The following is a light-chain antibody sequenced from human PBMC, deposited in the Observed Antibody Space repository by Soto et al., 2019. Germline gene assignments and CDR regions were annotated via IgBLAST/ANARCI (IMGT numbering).Light chain of an antibody. CDR2: EAT. V-gene: IGLV2-23*01. CDR1: SSDIGTYNV. Sequence: QSVLTQPASVSGSPGQSITISCTGTSSDIGTYNVVSWYQQHPGKAPKVMIYEATKLPSGVSNRFSGSKSGNTASLTISGLQAEDEADYYCSSYAGSSTYVFGTGTKVTVL. CDR3: SSYAGSSTYV. J-gene: IGLJ1*01.